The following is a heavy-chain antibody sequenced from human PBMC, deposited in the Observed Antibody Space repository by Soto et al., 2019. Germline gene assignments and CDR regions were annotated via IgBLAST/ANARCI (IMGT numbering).Heavy chain of an antibody. J-gene: IGHJ4*02. D-gene: IGHD2-8*02. CDR3: ARDKITGLYDY. Sequence: SETLSLTCAVYGGFFNGYYWTWIRQPPGTGLEWIGEINHSGSTNYNPSLKSRVTISVDTSKNQFSLKLTSVTAADTAVYYCARDKITGLYDYWGQGTLVTVSS. CDR1: GGFFNGYY. V-gene: IGHV4-34*01. CDR2: INHSGST.